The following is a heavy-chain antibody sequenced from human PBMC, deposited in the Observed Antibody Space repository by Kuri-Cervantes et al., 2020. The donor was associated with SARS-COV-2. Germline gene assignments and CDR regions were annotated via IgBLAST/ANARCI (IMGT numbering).Heavy chain of an antibody. CDR3: AREDYDFWSGPSYMDV. D-gene: IGHD3-3*01. Sequence: GESLKISCAASGFTFSSYGMHWVRQAPGKGLEWVAFIRYDGSNKYYADSVKGRFTISRDNSKNTLYLQMNSLRAEDTAVYYCAREDYDFWSGPSYMDVWGKGTTVTVSS. V-gene: IGHV3-30*02. J-gene: IGHJ6*03. CDR2: IRYDGSNK. CDR1: GFTFSSYG.